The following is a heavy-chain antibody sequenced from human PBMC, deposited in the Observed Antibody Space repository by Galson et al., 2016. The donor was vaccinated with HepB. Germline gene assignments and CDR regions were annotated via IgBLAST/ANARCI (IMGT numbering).Heavy chain of an antibody. CDR1: GFTFSSYS. CDR2: ISYDGNNK. D-gene: IGHD3-10*01. CDR3: ARDYLRDYFDY. J-gene: IGHJ4*02. V-gene: IGHV3-30*03. Sequence: SLRLSCAASGFTFSSYSMNWVRQAPGKGLEWVAVISYDGNNKYYADSVKGRFTISRDNSKKTLYLQMNSLRAEDTAVYYCARDYLRDYFDYWGQGTLVTVSS.